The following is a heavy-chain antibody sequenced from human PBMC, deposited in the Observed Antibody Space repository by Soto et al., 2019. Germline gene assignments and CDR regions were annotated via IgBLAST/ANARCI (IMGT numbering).Heavy chain of an antibody. V-gene: IGHV4-30-4*01. D-gene: IGHD3-10*01. CDR2: IFYSGTA. CDR3: ARTDYGTAYFDP. J-gene: IGHJ5*02. CDR1: GDSISSGNHD. Sequence: SETLSLTCPVSGDSISSGNHDWGWIRQPPGKGLEWIGYIFYSGTAYYNPSLKSRLTISVDTSKNQFSLKLSSVTAADTAVYYCARTDYGTAYFDPWGQGSLVTVSS.